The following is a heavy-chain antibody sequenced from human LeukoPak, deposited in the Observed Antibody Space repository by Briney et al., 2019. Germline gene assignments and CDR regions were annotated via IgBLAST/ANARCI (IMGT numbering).Heavy chain of an antibody. V-gene: IGHV4-59*12. Sequence: PSETLSLTCTVSGGSISSYYWSWIRQPPGKGLEWIGYIYYSGYTNYNPSLKSRVTISVDTSKNQFSLKLTSVIVADTAVYYCARDSGTTGEVKFDPWGQGTLVTVSS. J-gene: IGHJ5*02. CDR2: IYYSGYT. CDR3: ARDSGTTGEVKFDP. CDR1: GGSISSYY. D-gene: IGHD3-10*01.